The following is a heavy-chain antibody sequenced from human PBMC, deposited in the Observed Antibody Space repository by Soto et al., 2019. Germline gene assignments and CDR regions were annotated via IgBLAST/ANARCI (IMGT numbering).Heavy chain of an antibody. J-gene: IGHJ4*02. V-gene: IGHV1-69*06. CDR3: ATWRSYSGSYCFDY. D-gene: IGHD1-26*01. Sequence: QVQLVQSGAEVKKPGSSVKVSCEAFGGTSHTYTINWVRQAPGQGLEWIGQIIPKYDSVNYVQSFQGRVTISADKSTNTAYMELSSLRSEDTALYYCATWRSYSGSYCFDYWGQGTLVSVSS. CDR2: IIPKYDSV. CDR1: GGTSHTYT.